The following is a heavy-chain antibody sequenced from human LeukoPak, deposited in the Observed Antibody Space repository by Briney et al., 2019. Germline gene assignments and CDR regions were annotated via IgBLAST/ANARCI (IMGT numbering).Heavy chain of an antibody. D-gene: IGHD2-2*01. CDR1: GGSISSSSYY. J-gene: IGHJ5*02. V-gene: IGHV4-39*01. Sequence: SETLSLTCTVSGGSISSSSYYWGWIRQPPGKGLEWIGSIYYSGSTYYNPSLKSRVTISVDTSKNQFSLKLSSVTAADTAVYYCARGGDIVVVPAAPHYNWFDPWGQGTLVTVSS. CDR3: ARGGDIVVVPAAPHYNWFDP. CDR2: IYYSGST.